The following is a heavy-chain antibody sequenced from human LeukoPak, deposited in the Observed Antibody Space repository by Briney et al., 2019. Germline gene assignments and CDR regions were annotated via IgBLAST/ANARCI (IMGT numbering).Heavy chain of an antibody. CDR1: GFTFSSYA. CDR3: AKTTTGYSSGRFPGWPVDY. Sequence: PGGSLRLSCAASGFTFSSYAMYWVRQAPGKGLEWVSGIGSGGSTHYADSVKGRFTISRDNSKNTMYLQMNSLRAEDTAVYYCAKTTTGYSSGRFPGWPVDYWGQGTLVTVSS. CDR2: IGSGGST. D-gene: IGHD6-19*01. V-gene: IGHV3-23*01. J-gene: IGHJ4*02.